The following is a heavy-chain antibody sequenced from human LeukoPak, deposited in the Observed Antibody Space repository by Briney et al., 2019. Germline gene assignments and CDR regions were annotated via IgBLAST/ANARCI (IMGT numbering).Heavy chain of an antibody. CDR1: VYTFTYYF. J-gene: IGHJ4*02. CDR2: VSPNSGGT. V-gene: IGHV1-2*02. CDR3: ARNYGGSSKYFDY. Sequence: GASVKVSCKASVYTFTYYFIHWVRQAPGQGLEWMGWVSPNSGGTKYAQKFQVRVTMTRDTSISTAYLELSRLTSDDTALYYCARNYGGSSKYFDYWGQGTLVTVSS. D-gene: IGHD4-23*01.